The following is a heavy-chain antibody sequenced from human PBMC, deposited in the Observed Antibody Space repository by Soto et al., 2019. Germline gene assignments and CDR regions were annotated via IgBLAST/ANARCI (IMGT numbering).Heavy chain of an antibody. V-gene: IGHV1-3*01. CDR1: GYTFTSYA. CDR2: INAGNGST. CDR3: ARILWFGEDSGMDV. Sequence: ASVKVSCKASGYTFTSYAMHWVRQAPGQRLEWMGWINAGNGSTKYSQKFQGRVTITRDTSASTAYMELSSLRSEDTAVYYCARILWFGEDSGMDVWGQGTTVTVSS. J-gene: IGHJ6*02. D-gene: IGHD3-10*01.